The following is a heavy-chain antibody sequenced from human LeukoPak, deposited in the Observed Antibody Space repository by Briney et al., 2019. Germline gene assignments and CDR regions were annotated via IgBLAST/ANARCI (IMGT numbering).Heavy chain of an antibody. V-gene: IGHV3-23*01. D-gene: IGHD6-6*01. CDR3: ARVPMIAARPRYFQH. J-gene: IGHJ1*01. CDR2: ISGSGGST. Sequence: GGSLRLSCAASGFTFNSYAMSWVRQAPGKGLEWVSAISGSGGSTYYADSVKGRFTISRDNSKNTLYLQMNSLRAEDTAVYYCARVPMIAARPRYFQHWGQGTLVTISS. CDR1: GFTFNSYA.